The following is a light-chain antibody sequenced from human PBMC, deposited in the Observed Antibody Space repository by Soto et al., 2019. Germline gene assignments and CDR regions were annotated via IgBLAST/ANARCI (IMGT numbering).Light chain of an antibody. J-gene: IGKJ1*01. CDR2: GAS. Sequence: EIVMTQSPATLSVSPGARAPLSCRASQSISSDVAWYQQKPGQAPRLLIYGASTTATGIPARFSGSGSGTEFTLTISSLQSEDFAVYYCQQRSNWPRTFGQGTKVDIK. CDR1: QSISSD. CDR3: QQRSNWPRT. V-gene: IGKV3-15*01.